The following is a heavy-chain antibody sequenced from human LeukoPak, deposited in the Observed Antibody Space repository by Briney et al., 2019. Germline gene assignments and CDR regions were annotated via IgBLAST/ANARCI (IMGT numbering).Heavy chain of an antibody. J-gene: IGHJ5*02. CDR1: GYTFTGYY. V-gene: IGHV1-2*06. D-gene: IGHD2-8*01. CDR2: INPNSGGT. CDR3: ARTRSSQYCTNGVCYGDRWFDP. Sequence: ASVKVSCKASGYTFTGYYMHWVRQAPGQGLEWMGRINPNSGGTNYAQKFQGRVTMTTDTSTSTAYMELWSLRSDDTAVYYCARTRSSQYCTNGVCYGDRWFDPWGQGTLVTVSS.